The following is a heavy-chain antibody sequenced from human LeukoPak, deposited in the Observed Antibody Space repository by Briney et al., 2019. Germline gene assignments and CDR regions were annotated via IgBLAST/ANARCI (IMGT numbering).Heavy chain of an antibody. CDR1: GFTFSSYW. J-gene: IGHJ4*02. CDR3: ARVMGDYDYVWGSYRPYYFDY. V-gene: IGHV3-7*01. D-gene: IGHD3-16*02. Sequence: GGSLRLSCAASGFTFSSYWMSWVRQAPGKGLEWVANIKQDGSEKYYVDSVKGRFTISRDNAKNSLYLQMNSLRAEDTAVYYCARVMGDYDYVWGSYRPYYFDYWGQGTLVTVSS. CDR2: IKQDGSEK.